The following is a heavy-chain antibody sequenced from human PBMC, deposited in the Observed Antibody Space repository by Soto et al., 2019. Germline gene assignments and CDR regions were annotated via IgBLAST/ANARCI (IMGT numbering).Heavy chain of an antibody. CDR3: AARHFWRGPWTDTRLDY. D-gene: IGHD3-3*02. CDR2: ISHSGST. V-gene: IGHV4-4*02. J-gene: IGHJ4*02. CDR1: GESINSSHG. Sequence: QVQLQESGPGLVKPSGTLSLTCAVSGESINSSHGWNWVRQPPGKGLEGIGQISHSGSTNYNPSLTSRVTISVDKAKNHVALKLTSVTAADTAVYYWAARHFWRGPWTDTRLDYWGQGTRVTVSS.